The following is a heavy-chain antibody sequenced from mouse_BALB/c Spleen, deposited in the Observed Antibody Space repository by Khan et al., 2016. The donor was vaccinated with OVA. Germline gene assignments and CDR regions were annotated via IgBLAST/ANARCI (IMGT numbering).Heavy chain of an antibody. J-gene: IGHJ2*01. V-gene: IGHV4-1*02. Sequence: EVKLLESGGGLVQPGGSLKLSCAASGFDFSRYWMSWVRQAPGKGLEWIGEINPDSSTINYTPSLKDKFIISRDNAKNTLYLQRSKVRSEDTALYYCARLYYYGYFDYGGQGTTLTVSS. CDR3: ARLYYYGYFDY. CDR2: INPDSSTI. CDR1: GFDFSRYW. D-gene: IGHD1-1*01.